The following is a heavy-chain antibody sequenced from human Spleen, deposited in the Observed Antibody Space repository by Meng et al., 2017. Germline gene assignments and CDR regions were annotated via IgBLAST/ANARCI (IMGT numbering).Heavy chain of an antibody. CDR1: GFTFSSYW. J-gene: IGHJ6*02. CDR3: ARAFRYCTGGSCYQYGMDV. Sequence: GESLKISCAASGFTFSSYWMSWVRQAPGKGLEWVSVIYSGDTTYYADSVRGRFTIARDKSKNTVYLQLNSLRAEDTAVYYCARAFRYCTGGSCYQYGMDVWGQGTPVTVSS. D-gene: IGHD2-8*02. V-gene: IGHV3-53*01. CDR2: IYSGDTT.